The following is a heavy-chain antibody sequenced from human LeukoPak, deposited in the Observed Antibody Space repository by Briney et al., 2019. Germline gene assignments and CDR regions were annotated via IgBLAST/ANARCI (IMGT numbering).Heavy chain of an antibody. J-gene: IGHJ6*04. D-gene: IGHD3-10*01. CDR3: AGGSSWFYGSGTFYNPYYNGMDV. Sequence: SETLSLTCAVYGGSFSGYYWTWIRQPPGKGLEWIGEINQSGDTNCNPSLKSRVTISGDPSKNQFSLRLSPVTAADTAVYYCAGGSSWFYGSGTFYNPYYNGMDVWGKGTPVTVSS. CDR1: GGSFSGYY. V-gene: IGHV4-34*01. CDR2: INQSGDT.